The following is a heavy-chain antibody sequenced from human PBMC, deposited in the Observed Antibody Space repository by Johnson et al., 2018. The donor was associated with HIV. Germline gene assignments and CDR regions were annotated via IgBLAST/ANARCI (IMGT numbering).Heavy chain of an antibody. CDR3: AKLPVLYGDFDDAFNI. V-gene: IGHV3-30*02. J-gene: IGHJ3*02. D-gene: IGHD4-17*01. CDR1: GFTFADYG. Sequence: QVQLVESGGGVVQPGGSLRLSCAASGFTFADYGMHWVRQPPGKGLEWVAFIAHDESITHYADSVKGRFTISRDNSKNTLYLQMNSLRAEDTAVYYCAKLPVLYGDFDDAFNIWGQGTMVTVSS. CDR2: IAHDESIT.